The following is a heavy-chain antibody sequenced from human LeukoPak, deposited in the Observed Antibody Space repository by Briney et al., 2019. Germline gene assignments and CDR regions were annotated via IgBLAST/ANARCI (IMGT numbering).Heavy chain of an antibody. D-gene: IGHD4-11*01. CDR1: GYSFTSYW. CDR3: ARHAYYSNLDYGMDV. J-gene: IGHJ6*04. Sequence: PGESLKISCKGSGYSFTSYWIGWVRQMPGKGLEWMGIIYPGGSDTRYSPSFQGQVTISADKSISTAYLQWSSLKASDTTMYYCARHAYYSNLDYGMDVWGKGTTVTVSS. CDR2: IYPGGSDT. V-gene: IGHV5-51*01.